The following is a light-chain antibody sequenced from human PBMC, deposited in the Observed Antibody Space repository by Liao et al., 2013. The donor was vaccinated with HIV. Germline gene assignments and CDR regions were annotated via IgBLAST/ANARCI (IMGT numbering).Light chain of an antibody. CDR1: KLGDEY. V-gene: IGLV3-1*01. Sequence: SYDLTQPPSVSVSPGQTASITCSGDKLGDEYASWYQQKPGQAPVLVIYQDTKRPSGIPERFSGSNSGNTATLTISGTQAMDEADYYCQAWDSSTYVFGTGTKVTVL. J-gene: IGLJ1*01. CDR2: QDT. CDR3: QAWDSSTYV.